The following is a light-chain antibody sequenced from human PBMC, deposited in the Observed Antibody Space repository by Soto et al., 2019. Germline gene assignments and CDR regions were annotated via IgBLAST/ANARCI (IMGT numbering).Light chain of an antibody. Sequence: EIVLTQSPGTLSLSLGERATLSCRSSQSISSSYLAWYQQKPGQAPRLLIYGASSRATGIPDKFSGSGSGTYFTLTISRLEPDDFAVYYCQQYGRTFGQGTKVEIK. CDR1: QSISSSY. CDR2: GAS. V-gene: IGKV3-20*01. J-gene: IGKJ1*01. CDR3: QQYGRT.